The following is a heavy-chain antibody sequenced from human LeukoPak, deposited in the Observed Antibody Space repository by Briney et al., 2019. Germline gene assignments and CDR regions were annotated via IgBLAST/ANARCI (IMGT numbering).Heavy chain of an antibody. Sequence: GSLRLSCAASGFSFSDFALAWFGQAPGKGLGGVSSIFGSRDSISYANSVKGRFTISRDNAENSLYLQMDSLRVEDTAVYYCTRGMDHINYAWFDPWGQGTLVIVSS. D-gene: IGHD4-11*01. CDR1: GFSFSDFA. CDR2: IFGSRDSI. J-gene: IGHJ5*02. CDR3: TRGMDHINYAWFDP. V-gene: IGHV3-21*06.